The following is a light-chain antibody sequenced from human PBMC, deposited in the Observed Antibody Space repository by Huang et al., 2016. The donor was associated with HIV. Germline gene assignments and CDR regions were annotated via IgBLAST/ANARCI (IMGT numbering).Light chain of an antibody. Sequence: EMVMTQSPATLSVSPGERATVSCRASQSINSNLAWYQQKPGQAPRPLSYGASTRATGIPARCRGSGSGTEFTLTISSLQSEDFAFYYCQHYNNWPPLVTFGGGTKVEIK. V-gene: IGKV3-15*01. CDR3: QHYNNWPPLVT. CDR2: GAS. J-gene: IGKJ4*01. CDR1: QSINSN.